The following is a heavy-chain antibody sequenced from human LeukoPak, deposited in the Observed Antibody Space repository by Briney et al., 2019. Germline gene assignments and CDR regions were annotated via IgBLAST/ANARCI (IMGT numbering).Heavy chain of an antibody. J-gene: IGHJ4*02. CDR3: AKDQTGELWPIFDY. V-gene: IGHV3-23*01. Sequence: GGSLRLSCAASGFTFSSYAMSWVRQAPGKGLEWVSAISGSGGSTYYADSVKGRFTISRDNSKNTLYLQMNSLRAENTAVYYCAKDQTGELWPIFDYWGQGTLVTVSS. CDR1: GFTFSSYA. D-gene: IGHD3-16*01. CDR2: ISGSGGST.